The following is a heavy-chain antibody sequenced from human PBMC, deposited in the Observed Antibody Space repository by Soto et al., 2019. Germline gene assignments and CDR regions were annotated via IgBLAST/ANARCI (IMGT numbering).Heavy chain of an antibody. J-gene: IGHJ4*02. CDR1: GYSFANYT. CDR3: ERGGGYYGSGADYRGDLAH. D-gene: IGHD3-10*01. V-gene: IGHV1-3*01. CDR2: LNPDTAST. Sequence: QVQLVQSGAEVKKPGASVTVSCKASGYSFANYTIPGVRQAPGQGLEWMCWLNPDTASTKFSPKFQGSVIITRDKSAHPAFMLLTSLTAEDTGLNYCERGGGYYGSGADYRGDLAHLGLGTVVAVSS.